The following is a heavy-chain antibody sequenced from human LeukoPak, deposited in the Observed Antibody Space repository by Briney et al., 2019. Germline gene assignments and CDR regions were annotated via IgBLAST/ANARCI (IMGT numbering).Heavy chain of an antibody. J-gene: IGHJ5*02. CDR1: GFTFFRYS. CDR3: AREASVNYHASGSFYKGDWFDP. Sequence: GGSLRLSCAASGFTFFRYSMNWIRQAPGKGLEWVSSISSTGNYMYYADSVQGRFTISRDNAKNPLYLQMNSLRADDTAVYYCAREASVNYHASGSFYKGDWFDPWGQGTLVTVSS. D-gene: IGHD3-10*01. V-gene: IGHV3-21*01. CDR2: ISSTGNYM.